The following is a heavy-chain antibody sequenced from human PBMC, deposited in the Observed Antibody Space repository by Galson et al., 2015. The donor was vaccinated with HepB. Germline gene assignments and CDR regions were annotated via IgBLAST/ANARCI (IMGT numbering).Heavy chain of an antibody. Sequence: SCKASGYTFTIYYMYWVRQAPGQGLEWMGIINPRAGSTNYAQKFQGRVTMTRDTSTSTVYMELSSLRSEDTAVYYCARGVTMVRGVINPFLYGMDVWGQGTTVTVSS. D-gene: IGHD3-10*01. V-gene: IGHV1-46*01. J-gene: IGHJ6*02. CDR1: GYTFTIYY. CDR3: ARGVTMVRGVINPFLYGMDV. CDR2: INPRAGST.